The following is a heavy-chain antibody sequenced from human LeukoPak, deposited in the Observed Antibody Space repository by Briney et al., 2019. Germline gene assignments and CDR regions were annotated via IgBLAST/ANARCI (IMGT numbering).Heavy chain of an antibody. CDR1: GFTFSSYS. CDR2: IYHSGST. J-gene: IGHJ4*02. CDR3: AREGGSYFDY. D-gene: IGHD3-16*01. V-gene: IGHV4-38-2*02. Sequence: GSLRLSCAASGFTFSSYSMNWVRQAPGKGLEWIGSIYHSGSTYYNPSLKSRVTISVDTSKNQFSLKLSSVTAADMAVYYCAREGGSYFDYWGQGTLVTVSS.